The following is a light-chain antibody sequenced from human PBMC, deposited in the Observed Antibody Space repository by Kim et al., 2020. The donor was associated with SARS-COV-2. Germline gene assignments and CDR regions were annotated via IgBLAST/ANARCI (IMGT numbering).Light chain of an antibody. CDR2: WAS. J-gene: IGKJ2*01. CDR3: QQYYATPYT. Sequence: RATINCKSTQSLFKRSNNKNYLAWYRQKPGQPPELLIYWASSREAGVPDRFRGSGSATDFTLTITSLQAEDVALYYCQQYYATPYTFGQGTKLEI. CDR1: QSLFKRSNNKNY. V-gene: IGKV4-1*01.